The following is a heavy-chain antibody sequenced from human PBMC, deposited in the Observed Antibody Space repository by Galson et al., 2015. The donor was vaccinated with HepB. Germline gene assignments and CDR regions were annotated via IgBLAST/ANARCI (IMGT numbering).Heavy chain of an antibody. J-gene: IGHJ2*01. CDR1: GFTFSTYW. CDR3: ARGIGRSHWYFDL. V-gene: IGHV3-7*03. D-gene: IGHD2-15*01. Sequence: SLRLSCAASGFTFSTYWMNWVRQAPGKGLEWVANMKQDGSEKYYVDSVKGRFIISRDNAENSLYLQMNSLRAEDTAVYYCARGIGRSHWYFDLWGRGTLVTVSS. CDR2: MKQDGSEK.